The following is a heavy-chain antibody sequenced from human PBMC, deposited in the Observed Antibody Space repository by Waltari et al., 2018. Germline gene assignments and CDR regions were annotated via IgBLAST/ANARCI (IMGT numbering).Heavy chain of an antibody. V-gene: IGHV3-23*01. CDR3: ARHLYSIDYLELGN. J-gene: IGHJ4*02. CDR2: ISDSGVIT. D-gene: IGHD3-22*01. Sequence: EVHLLESGGGLAQPGGSLRLSCAASGFNCISYASSLVRQAPGKGLEWVAGISDSGVITKYADSVKGRFTVSRDNSKNTVFLQLNSLRAEDTAIYYCARHLYSIDYLELGNWGQGTLVTVSS. CDR1: GFNCISYA.